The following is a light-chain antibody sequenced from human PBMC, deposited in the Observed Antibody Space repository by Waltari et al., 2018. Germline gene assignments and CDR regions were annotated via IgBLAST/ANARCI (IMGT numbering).Light chain of an antibody. J-gene: IGKJ3*01. V-gene: IGKV1-39*01. CDR3: QQSFSVPPGFT. CDR2: AAS. CDR1: QSISSY. Sequence: DIQMTQSPSSLSASVGDTVTITCRASQSISSYLNWYQQKPGKAPKLLIYAASSLQSGVPSRVSGSGSGTDFTLTISSLQPEDFATYYCQQSFSVPPGFTFGPGTTVDIK.